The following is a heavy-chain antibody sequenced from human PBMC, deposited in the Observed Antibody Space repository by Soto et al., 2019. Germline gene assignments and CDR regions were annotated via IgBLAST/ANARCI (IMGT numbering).Heavy chain of an antibody. CDR2: IYHTGNA. Sequence: PSETLSLTCSVSGDSISNSRFYWAWIRQPPGEGLEWIGSIYHTGNAYYNPSLKSRVTISADTSQNQFSLDLTSVTATDTAVYFCARHPGYCSGGSCNGQYTLDVWGQGTTVTVSS. V-gene: IGHV4-39*01. D-gene: IGHD2-15*01. CDR3: ARHPGYCSGGSCNGQYTLDV. CDR1: GDSISNSRFY. J-gene: IGHJ6*02.